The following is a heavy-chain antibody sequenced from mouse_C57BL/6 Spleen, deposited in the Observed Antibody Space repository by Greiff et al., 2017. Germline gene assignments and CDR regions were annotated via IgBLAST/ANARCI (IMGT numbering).Heavy chain of an antibody. CDR1: GFSLTSYA. Sequence: VMLVESGPGLVAPSQSLSITCTVSGFSLTSYAISWVRQPPGKGLEWLGVIWTGGGTNYNSALKSRLSISKDNSKSQVFLKMNSLQTDDTARYYCARFYYGNYDAMDYWGQGTSVTVSS. D-gene: IGHD2-1*01. CDR2: IWTGGGT. J-gene: IGHJ4*01. CDR3: ARFYYGNYDAMDY. V-gene: IGHV2-9-1*01.